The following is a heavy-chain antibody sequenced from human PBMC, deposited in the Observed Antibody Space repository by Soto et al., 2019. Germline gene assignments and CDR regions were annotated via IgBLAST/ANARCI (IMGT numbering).Heavy chain of an antibody. J-gene: IGHJ6*02. Sequence: GASVKVSCKASGSTFSSYIISWVRQAPGQGLEWMGRFIPILGRTNYAQNFQGRVTITTDTSTSTAYMELRSLRSDDTAVYYCARDSSGHAYRPELRGYYGMDVWGQGTTVTVSS. D-gene: IGHD5-12*01. CDR3: ARDSSGHAYRPELRGYYGMDV. CDR2: FIPILGRT. V-gene: IGHV1-69*08. CDR1: GSTFSSYI.